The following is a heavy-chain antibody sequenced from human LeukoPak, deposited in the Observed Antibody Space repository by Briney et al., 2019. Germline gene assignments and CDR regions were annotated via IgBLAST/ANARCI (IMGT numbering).Heavy chain of an antibody. CDR1: GGSFSGYY. Sequence: NASETLSLTCAVYGGSFSGYYWSWIRQPPGKGLEWIGEINHSGSTNYNPSLKSRVTISVDTSKNQFSLKLSSVTAADTAVYYCARAWAYDFWSGYYKSWGQGTLVTVSS. J-gene: IGHJ5*02. V-gene: IGHV4-34*01. CDR3: ARAWAYDFWSGYYKS. D-gene: IGHD3-3*01. CDR2: INHSGST.